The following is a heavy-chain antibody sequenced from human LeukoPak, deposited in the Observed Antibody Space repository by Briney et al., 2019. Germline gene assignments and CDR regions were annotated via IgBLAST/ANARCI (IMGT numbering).Heavy chain of an antibody. V-gene: IGHV1-69-2*01. D-gene: IGHD3/OR15-3a*01. Sequence: ASVKVSCKVSGYTFTDQYIHWVRQAPGKGLEWMGLLDPENGETTYAEKFQGKVSMTADPSTDPAYMEVPSLRSGDTAVYYCAIPADASACSLGHWGQGTLVTVSS. CDR3: AIPADASACSLGH. CDR1: GYTFTDQY. J-gene: IGHJ4*02. CDR2: LDPENGET.